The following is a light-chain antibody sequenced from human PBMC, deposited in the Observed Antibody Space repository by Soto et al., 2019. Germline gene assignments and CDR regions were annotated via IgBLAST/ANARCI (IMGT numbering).Light chain of an antibody. J-gene: IGKJ5*01. Sequence: EIVLTQSPATLSLSPGERVTLSCRASQSVSSNLAWYQQKPGQAPRLLIYGASTRATGIPARFSGSGSGTEFTLTISSLQSEDCAVYYCQQYYNWPRTFGQGTRLEI. V-gene: IGKV3-15*01. CDR1: QSVSSN. CDR2: GAS. CDR3: QQYYNWPRT.